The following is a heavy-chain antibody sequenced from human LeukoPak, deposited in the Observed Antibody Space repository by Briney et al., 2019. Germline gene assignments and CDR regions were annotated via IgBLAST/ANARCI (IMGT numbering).Heavy chain of an antibody. CDR1: GLTFSRYA. V-gene: IGHV3-23*01. CDR2: ISGSGGST. J-gene: IGHJ5*02. Sequence: GGSLRLSCAASGLTFSRYAMSWVRQAPGKGLEGVSGISGSGGSTYYADSVKGRFTTSRDNSKNTLYLQMNSLRAEDTAVYYCAKGLQGYSSSWFDPWGQGTLVTVSS. CDR3: AKGLQGYSSSWFDP. D-gene: IGHD4-11*01.